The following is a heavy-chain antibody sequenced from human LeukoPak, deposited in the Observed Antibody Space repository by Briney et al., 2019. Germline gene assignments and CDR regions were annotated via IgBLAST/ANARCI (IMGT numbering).Heavy chain of an antibody. Sequence: GGSLRLSCAASGFTFSGPDMHWVRQAPGKGLEWVGRIKSKAENYATAYAASMKGRFTISRDDSKNTAFLQMSSLKTEDTAVYYCFSRVCGGGSCYPRKWGQGTRVTVSS. D-gene: IGHD2-15*01. CDR3: FSRVCGGGSCYPRK. V-gene: IGHV3-73*01. CDR1: GFTFSGPD. CDR2: IKSKAENYAT. J-gene: IGHJ4*02.